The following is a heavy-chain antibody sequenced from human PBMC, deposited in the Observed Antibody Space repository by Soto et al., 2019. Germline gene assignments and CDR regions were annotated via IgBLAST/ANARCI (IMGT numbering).Heavy chain of an antibody. CDR2: ISTDGSIT. CDR3: ARDTDGLHY. Sequence: GGSLRLSCAASGLIFSNYRMHWVRQAPGKGLVWVSCISTDGSITNYADSVEGRFTVSRDNAKNTLYLQMNSLRAEDTALYYCARDTDGLHYWGQGTMVTVSS. CDR1: GLIFSNYR. V-gene: IGHV3-74*01. J-gene: IGHJ4*02.